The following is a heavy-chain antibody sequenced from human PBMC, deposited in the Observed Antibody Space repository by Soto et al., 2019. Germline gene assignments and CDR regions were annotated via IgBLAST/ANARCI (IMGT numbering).Heavy chain of an antibody. CDR3: VRLPQFLWFGVLTSRAYYFNY. D-gene: IGHD3-10*01. CDR1: GYSFSTYW. V-gene: IGHV5-51*01. Sequence: HGESLKISCTGSGYSFSTYWIAWVRQMPGKGLEWMGIIYPGDSDTRYSPSFQGQVTISADTSTKTAYLQWSSLKASDTAIYYCVRLPQFLWFGVLTSRAYYFNYWGPGTLVTVSS. J-gene: IGHJ4*02. CDR2: IYPGDSDT.